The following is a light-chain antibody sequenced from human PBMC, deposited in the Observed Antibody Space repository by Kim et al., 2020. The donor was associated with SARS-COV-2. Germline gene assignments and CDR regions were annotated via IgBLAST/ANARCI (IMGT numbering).Light chain of an antibody. CDR1: TSHIGTNY. V-gene: IGLV1-51*01. J-gene: IGLJ2*01. CDR2: DTT. CDR3: ATWDGSLSAGV. Sequence: GQKVTISCSGSTSHIGTNYVSWYQQIPGTAPKLLIYDTTERPSGIPDRFSASKSGTSATLGITGLQTGDEAVYYCATWDGSLSAGVFGGGTQLTVL.